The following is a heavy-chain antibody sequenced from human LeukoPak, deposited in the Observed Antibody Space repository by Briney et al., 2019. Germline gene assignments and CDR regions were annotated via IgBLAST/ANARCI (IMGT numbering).Heavy chain of an antibody. Sequence: SETLSLTCTVSGGSITSGSYYWAWVRQPPGKGLEWIGNIYFDGSTYYNPSLKSRVTISVDTSKNQFSLKLSSVTAADTAVYYCGRVTQHWPHYYFDYWGQGTLVTVSS. J-gene: IGHJ4*02. CDR3: GRVTQHWPHYYFDY. V-gene: IGHV4-39*07. CDR2: IYFDGST. D-gene: IGHD3-3*02. CDR1: GGSITSGSYY.